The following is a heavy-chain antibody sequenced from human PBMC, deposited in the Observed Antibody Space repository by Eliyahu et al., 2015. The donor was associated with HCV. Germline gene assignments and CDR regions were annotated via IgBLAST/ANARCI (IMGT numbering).Heavy chain of an antibody. V-gene: IGHV4-34*01. D-gene: IGHD2-15*01. CDR2: INHSGST. Sequence: QVQLQQWGAGLLKPSETLSLTCAVYGGSFSGYYWSWIRQPPGKGLEWIGEINHSGSTNYNPSLKSRVTISVDTSKNQFSLKLSSVTAADTAVYYCARGFRDCSGGSCYSVFWFNYDYWGQGTLVTVSS. CDR3: ARGFRDCSGGSCYSVFWFNYDY. CDR1: GGSFSGYY. J-gene: IGHJ4*02.